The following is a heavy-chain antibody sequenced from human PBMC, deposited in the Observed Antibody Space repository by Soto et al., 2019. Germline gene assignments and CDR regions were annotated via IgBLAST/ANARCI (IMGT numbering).Heavy chain of an antibody. J-gene: IGHJ4*02. CDR3: AREGPIPPYYFYDY. CDR1: GFTFSTYT. V-gene: IGHV3-48*02. CDR2: ISGSGSTI. Sequence: PGGSPRLSCAASGFTFSTYTMNWVRQAPGKGLEWVSYISGSGSTIYYAVSVKGRFIASRDNARNSLYLQMNSLRDEDTALYYCAREGPIPPYYFYDYWGQGTLVTVSS. D-gene: IGHD3-10*01.